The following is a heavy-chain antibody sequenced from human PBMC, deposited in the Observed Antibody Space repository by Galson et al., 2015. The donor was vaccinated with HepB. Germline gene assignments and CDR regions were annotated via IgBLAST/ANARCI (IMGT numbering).Heavy chain of an antibody. Sequence: SVKVSCKASGYTFTSYAMHWVRQAPGQRLEWMGWISAYNGNTNYAQKLQGRVTMTTDTSTSTAYMELRSLRSDDTAVYYCARGRSSDYDFWSGGAKNVDAFDIWGQGTMVTVSS. J-gene: IGHJ3*02. CDR2: ISAYNGNT. V-gene: IGHV1-18*01. D-gene: IGHD3-3*01. CDR1: GYTFTSYA. CDR3: ARGRSSDYDFWSGGAKNVDAFDI.